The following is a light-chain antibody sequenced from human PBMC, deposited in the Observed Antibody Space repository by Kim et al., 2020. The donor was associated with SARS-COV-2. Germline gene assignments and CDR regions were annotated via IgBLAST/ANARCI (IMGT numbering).Light chain of an antibody. J-gene: IGKJ2*01. V-gene: IGKV4-1*01. CDR2: LSS. CDR1: QSVSNK. CDR3: QQYHDLPYT. Sequence: AVSLGERATINSKSSQSVSNKLVWCQQKPGQTPKPLIRLSSDRESGVPDRFSGSGSGTDFTLTISSLQAEDVAVYHCQQYHDLPYTFGQGTKLEI.